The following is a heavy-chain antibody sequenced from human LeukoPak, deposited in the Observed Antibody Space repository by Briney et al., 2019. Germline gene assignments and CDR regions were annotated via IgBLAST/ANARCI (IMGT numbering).Heavy chain of an antibody. Sequence: GRSLRLSCAASGFTFSSYGMHWVRQAPGKGLEWVAVISYDGSNKYYADSVKGRLTISRDNSKNTLYLQMNSLRAEDTAVYYCAKGLGTAPLTADYWGQGTLVTVSS. CDR2: ISYDGSNK. D-gene: IGHD1-7*01. CDR1: GFTFSSYG. J-gene: IGHJ4*02. CDR3: AKGLGTAPLTADY. V-gene: IGHV3-30*18.